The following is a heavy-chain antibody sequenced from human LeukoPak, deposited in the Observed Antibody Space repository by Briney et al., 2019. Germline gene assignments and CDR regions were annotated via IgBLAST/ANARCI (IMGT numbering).Heavy chain of an antibody. CDR1: GFTFSSYT. Sequence: GGSLRLSCAASGFTFSSYTIHWVRQAPGKGLEWVTLISHDGRNKNYADSVKGRFTISRDNPKKTLYLEVNSLRPEDTAVYYCARGSHQDYFGSMTYLFDYWGQGILVTVSS. CDR3: ARGSHQDYFGSMTYLFDY. D-gene: IGHD3-10*01. CDR2: ISHDGRNK. V-gene: IGHV3-30*04. J-gene: IGHJ4*02.